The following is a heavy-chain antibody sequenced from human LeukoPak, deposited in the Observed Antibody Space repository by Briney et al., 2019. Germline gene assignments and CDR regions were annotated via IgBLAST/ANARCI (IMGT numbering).Heavy chain of an antibody. D-gene: IGHD3-3*01. V-gene: IGHV3-23*01. CDR3: AKEHDLWHEEGNWFDT. J-gene: IGHJ5*02. Sequence: GGSLRLSCTTSGFTFSPYSMSWVRQSPGKRLEWVSAINDDTPYYSDSVKGRFTVSRDNSRDTLYLQLNSLRAEDTAIYYCAKEHDLWHEEGNWFDTWGQGVLVTVSS. CDR1: GFTFSPYS. CDR2: INDDTP.